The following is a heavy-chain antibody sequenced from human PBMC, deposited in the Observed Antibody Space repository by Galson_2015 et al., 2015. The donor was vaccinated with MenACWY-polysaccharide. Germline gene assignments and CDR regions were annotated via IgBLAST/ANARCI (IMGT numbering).Heavy chain of an antibody. CDR1: GYTFTTYD. CDR2: MNPNSGNT. D-gene: IGHD1-26*01. V-gene: IGHV1-8*01. Sequence: SVKVSCKASGYTFTTYDINWVRQAPGQGLEWMGWMNPNSGNTGYAQKFQGRVTMNRNTSISTGYMELSSLRSEDTAVYYCARGIRRGNYLFDYWGQGTLVTVSS. CDR3: ARGIRRGNYLFDY. J-gene: IGHJ4*02.